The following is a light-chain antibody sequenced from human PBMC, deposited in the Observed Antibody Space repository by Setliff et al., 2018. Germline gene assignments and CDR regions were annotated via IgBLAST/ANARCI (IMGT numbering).Light chain of an antibody. Sequence: QSALAQPASVSGSLGQSITISCTGTISDVGGYDYVSWYQQHPGKAPKLIIFDVRERPSGVSDRFSASKSGSTASLTISGLQADDEADYYCSSYSSVNTLVIFGGGTKVTVL. CDR2: DVR. CDR1: ISDVGGYDY. V-gene: IGLV2-14*03. J-gene: IGLJ2*01. CDR3: SSYSSVNTLVI.